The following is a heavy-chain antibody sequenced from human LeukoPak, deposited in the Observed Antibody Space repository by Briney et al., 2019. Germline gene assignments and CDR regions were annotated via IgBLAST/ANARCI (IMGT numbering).Heavy chain of an antibody. CDR1: GGSISSSSYY. CDR3: ARGQGGYSYGYIDY. D-gene: IGHD5-18*01. V-gene: IGHV4-39*07. J-gene: IGHJ4*03. CDR2: INHSGRT. Sequence: SEPLSLTSTVSGGSISSSSYYWGWIRQPPGKGLEWIEEINHSGRTNYNPSLKSRVTISVDTSKNQSSLKLSSVTAADTAVYYCARGQGGYSYGYIDYWGQGTTVTVSS.